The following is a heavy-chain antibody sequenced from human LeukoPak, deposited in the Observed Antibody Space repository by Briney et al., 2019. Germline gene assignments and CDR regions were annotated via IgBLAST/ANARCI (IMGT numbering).Heavy chain of an antibody. CDR1: GFTFSNAW. Sequence: GSLRLSCAASGFTFSNAWMSWVRQAPGKGLEWIGEINHSGSTNYNPSLKSRVTISVDTSKNQFSLKLSSVTAADTAVYYCARGRRRLYYDSSGYFNFDYWGQGTLVTVSS. CDR3: ARGRRRLYYDSSGYFNFDY. D-gene: IGHD3-22*01. CDR2: INHSGST. V-gene: IGHV4-34*01. J-gene: IGHJ4*02.